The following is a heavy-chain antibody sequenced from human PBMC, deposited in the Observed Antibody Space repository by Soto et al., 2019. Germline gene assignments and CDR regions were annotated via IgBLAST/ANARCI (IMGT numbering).Heavy chain of an antibody. D-gene: IGHD2-15*01. CDR2: MYPGDSDT. J-gene: IGHJ3*01. Sequence: EVQLVQSGPEVKKPGESLKISCKASGYRFISDWIGWVRQMPGKGLEWMGIMYPGDSDTRYSPSFQGQVTISADKSISTAYLQWARLKASDTAKYFGATSKGFCSGGRCYVAFDVWGQGTMVIVSS. CDR1: GYRFISDW. V-gene: IGHV5-51*03. CDR3: ATSKGFCSGGRCYVAFDV.